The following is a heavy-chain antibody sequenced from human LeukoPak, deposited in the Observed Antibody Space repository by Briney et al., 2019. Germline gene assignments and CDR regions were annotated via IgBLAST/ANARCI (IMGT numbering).Heavy chain of an antibody. CDR2: IVVGSGDT. CDR3: AATGLKIVVPAGIQPLGFDP. D-gene: IGHD2-2*01. V-gene: IGHV1-58*01. CDR1: GFTFSDSA. J-gene: IGHJ5*02. Sequence: SVKASCEASGFTFSDSAVQWVRQARGQRLEWIGWIVVGSGDTNYAQKFQERVTITRDMSTSTTYMELSSLRSEDTAVYYCAATGLKIVVPAGIQPLGFDPWGQGTLVTVSS.